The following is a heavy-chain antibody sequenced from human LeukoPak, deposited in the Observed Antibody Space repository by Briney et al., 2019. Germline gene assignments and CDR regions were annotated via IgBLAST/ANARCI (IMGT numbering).Heavy chain of an antibody. J-gene: IGHJ4*02. CDR3: ARGSWELPPNYFDY. CDR1: GFTFSSYG. D-gene: IGHD1-26*01. CDR2: IRYDGSNK. Sequence: GGSLRLSCAASGFTFSSYGMHWVRQAPGKGLEWVAFIRYDGSNKYYADSVKGRFTISRDNSKNTLYLQMNSLRAEDTAVYYCARGSWELPPNYFDYWGQGTLVTVSS. V-gene: IGHV3-30*02.